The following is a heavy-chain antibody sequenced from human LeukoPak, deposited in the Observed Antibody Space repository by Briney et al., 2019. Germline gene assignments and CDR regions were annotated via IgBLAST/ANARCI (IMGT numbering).Heavy chain of an antibody. D-gene: IGHD3-10*01. V-gene: IGHV1-46*01. Sequence: ASVKVSCKASGYTFTSYYMHWVRQAPGQGLEWMGIINPSGGSTSYAQKLQGRVTVTRDMSTSTVYMELSSLRSEDTAVYYCARDYLPYGSGSYIKWFDPWGQGTLVTVSS. J-gene: IGHJ5*02. CDR3: ARDYLPYGSGSYIKWFDP. CDR2: INPSGGST. CDR1: GYTFTSYY.